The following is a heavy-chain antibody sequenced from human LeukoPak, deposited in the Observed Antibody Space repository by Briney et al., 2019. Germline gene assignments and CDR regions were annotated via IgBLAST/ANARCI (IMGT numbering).Heavy chain of an antibody. CDR2: FSWNSGSI. V-gene: IGHV3-9*01. J-gene: IGHJ6*02. CDR1: GFIFEEHA. Sequence: GGSLRLSCAASGFIFEEHAMHWVRQAPGKGLEWVSGFSWNSGSIGYADSVKGRFTISRDNAQNSLYLQMDNVGAEDTALYYCVKGVGYCSGGGCTGRMDVWGQGTTVTVSS. CDR3: VKGVGYCSGGGCTGRMDV. D-gene: IGHD2-15*01.